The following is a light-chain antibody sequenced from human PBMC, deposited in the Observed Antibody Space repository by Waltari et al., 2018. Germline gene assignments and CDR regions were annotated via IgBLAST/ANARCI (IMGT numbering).Light chain of an antibody. J-gene: IGLJ3*02. Sequence: SYVLTQPPSVSVAPGKTARITCGGNNIGSKSVHWYQQKPGQAPVLVIYYDSDWPSGIPERFSGSNSGNTATLSISRVEAGDEADYYCQVWDSSSDHPGVFGGGTELTVL. CDR2: YDS. V-gene: IGLV3-21*04. CDR1: NIGSKS. CDR3: QVWDSSSDHPGV.